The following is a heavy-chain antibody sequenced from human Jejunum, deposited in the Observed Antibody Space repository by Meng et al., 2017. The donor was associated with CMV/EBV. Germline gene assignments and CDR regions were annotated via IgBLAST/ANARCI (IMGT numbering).Heavy chain of an antibody. V-gene: IGHV3-53*01. CDR3: ATLNYGSGSSSDY. Sequence: GGGYIKTCGSLICSGAHSGFTVSSNSMSWVCRATGKGLEWVSVIYSGGSTYYEDSVKGRFTISRDNSKNTLYLQMNSLRVEDTAVYYCATLNYGSGSSSDYWGQGTLVTVSS. J-gene: IGHJ4*02. CDR1: GFTVSSNS. D-gene: IGHD3-10*01. CDR2: IYSGGST.